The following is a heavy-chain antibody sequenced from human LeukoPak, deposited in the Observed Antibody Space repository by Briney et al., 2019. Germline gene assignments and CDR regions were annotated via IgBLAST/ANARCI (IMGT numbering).Heavy chain of an antibody. Sequence: SETLSLTCNVSGGSIVISSYYWGWVRQSPGKGLEWIGSMSYGGTSSYNPSLKSRVTMSVDTPKNTFSLKVTSVTAADTAVYFCARHSGMVDRHFAHWGQGTLGPVSS. CDR2: MSYGGTS. CDR3: ARHSGMVDRHFAH. CDR1: GGSIVISSYY. V-gene: IGHV4-39*01. D-gene: IGHD3-3*01. J-gene: IGHJ4*02.